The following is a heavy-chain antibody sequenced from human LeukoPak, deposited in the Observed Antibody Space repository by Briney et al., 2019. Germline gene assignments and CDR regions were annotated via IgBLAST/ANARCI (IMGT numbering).Heavy chain of an antibody. D-gene: IGHD3-16*01. J-gene: IGHJ4*02. CDR1: GFTFSTYS. CDR3: ARERRMGFDY. Sequence: PGGSLRLSCAASGFTFSTYSMNWVRQAPGKGLEWVAVISYDGSNKYYADSVKGRFTISRDNSKNTLYLQMNSLRAEDTAVYYCARERRMGFDYWGQGTLVTVSS. CDR2: ISYDGSNK. V-gene: IGHV3-30*03.